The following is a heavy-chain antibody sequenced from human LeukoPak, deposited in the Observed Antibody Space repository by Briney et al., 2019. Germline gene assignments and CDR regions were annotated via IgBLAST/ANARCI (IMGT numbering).Heavy chain of an antibody. CDR3: ARPRYSSDWYPEY. D-gene: IGHD6-19*01. V-gene: IGHV5-51*01. CDR2: IYPAYSDT. CDR1: GYSFANFW. J-gene: IGHJ4*02. Sequence: RGESLKISCKGSGYSFANFWIGWVRQMPGKGLEWMGIIYPAYSDTRYSPSFQGQVTISADKSISTAYLQWSSLKASDTAMIYCARPRYSSDWYPEYWGQGTLVTVSS.